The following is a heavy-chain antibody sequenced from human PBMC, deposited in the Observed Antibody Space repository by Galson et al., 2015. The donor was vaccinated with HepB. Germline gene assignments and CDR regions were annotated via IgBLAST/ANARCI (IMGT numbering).Heavy chain of an antibody. V-gene: IGHV3-30*18. Sequence: SLRLSCAASGFTFSSYGMHWVRQAPGKGLEWVAVISYDGSNKYYADSVKGRFTISRDNSKNTLYLQMNSLRAEDTAVYYCAKDRNRYSYGPGIFDYWGQGTLVTVSS. CDR3: AKDRNRYSYGPGIFDY. CDR1: GFTFSSYG. D-gene: IGHD5-18*01. CDR2: ISYDGSNK. J-gene: IGHJ4*02.